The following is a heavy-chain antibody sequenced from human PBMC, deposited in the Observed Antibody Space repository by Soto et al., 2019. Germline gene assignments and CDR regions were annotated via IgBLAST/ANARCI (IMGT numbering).Heavy chain of an antibody. CDR3: ARVSTRYGDYELDY. CDR1: GGSISSGDYF. D-gene: IGHD4-17*01. V-gene: IGHV4-61*08. Sequence: PSETLSLTCTVSGGSISSGDYFWSWIRQSPGTGLEWIGYIYYSGSTNYNPSLKSRITISVDTSKNQFSLKLSSVTAADTAVYYCARVSTRYGDYELDYWGQGTLVTVSS. CDR2: IYYSGST. J-gene: IGHJ4*02.